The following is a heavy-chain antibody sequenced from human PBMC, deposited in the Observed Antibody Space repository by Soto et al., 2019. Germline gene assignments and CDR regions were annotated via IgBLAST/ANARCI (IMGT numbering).Heavy chain of an antibody. CDR3: ARDYPENYDFWSGYSGVDY. J-gene: IGHJ4*02. CDR1: RFTFSNYS. CDR2: ISSSGSYI. V-gene: IGHV3-21*01. D-gene: IGHD3-3*01. Sequence: GGSLRLSCTASRFTFSNYSMNWVRQAPGKGLEWVSSISSSGSYIYYADSVRGRFTISRDNAKNSLYLQMNSLRAEDTAVYYCARDYPENYDFWSGYSGVDYWGQGTLVTVSS.